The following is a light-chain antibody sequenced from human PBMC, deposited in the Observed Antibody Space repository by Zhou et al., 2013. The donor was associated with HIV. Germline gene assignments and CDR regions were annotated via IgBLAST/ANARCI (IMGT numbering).Light chain of an antibody. CDR2: GAS. J-gene: IGKJ1*01. CDR1: QSVSSNY. Sequence: EIVLTQSPGTLSLSPGERATLSCRASQSVSSNYLAWYQQNPGQAPRLLIFGASSRATGIPDRFSGSGSGTDFTLTISSLEPEDFAVYYCQQRGNWPPTWTFGQGTKVEIK. CDR3: QQRGNWPPTWT. V-gene: IGKV3D-20*02.